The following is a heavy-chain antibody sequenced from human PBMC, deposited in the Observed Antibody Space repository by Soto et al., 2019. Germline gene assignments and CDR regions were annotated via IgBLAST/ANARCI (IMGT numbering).Heavy chain of an antibody. CDR2: ISGNGDST. D-gene: IGHD6-13*01. CDR1: GLTFSSYA. V-gene: IGHV3-23*01. J-gene: IGHJ4*02. CDR3: AKWSSSSWYDY. Sequence: PGGSLRLSCAVSGLTFSSYAMSWVRQAPGKGLEWVSTISGNGDSTYYADSVKGRFTISRDNSKSTLYLQMNSLRAEDTAVYYCAKWSSSSWYDYWGQGTLVTVSS.